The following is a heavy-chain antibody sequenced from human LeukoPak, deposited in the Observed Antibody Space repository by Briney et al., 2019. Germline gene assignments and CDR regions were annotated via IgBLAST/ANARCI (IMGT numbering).Heavy chain of an antibody. CDR2: MNPNSGNT. Sequence: ASVKVSCKASGYTFTSYDINWVRQATGQGLEWMGWMNPNSGNTGYAQKFQGRVSMTRNTSLSTAYMELSSLRSEDTAVYFCAARYSSSWYPNPTECWGQGTLVTVSS. V-gene: IGHV1-8*01. CDR1: GYTFTSYD. D-gene: IGHD6-13*01. CDR3: AARYSSSWYPNPTEC. J-gene: IGHJ4*02.